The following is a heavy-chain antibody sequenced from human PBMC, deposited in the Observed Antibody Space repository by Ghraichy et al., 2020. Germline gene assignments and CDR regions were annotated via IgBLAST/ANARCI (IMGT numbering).Heavy chain of an antibody. CDR1: GFTFGSHA. CDR2: LSGSGGHT. CDR3: ARVGGGYCSSSSCYAMDV. V-gene: IGHV3-23*01. J-gene: IGHJ6*02. D-gene: IGHD2-15*01. Sequence: GGSLRLSCAASGFTFGSHAMSWVRQAPGKGLEWVSALSGSGGHTYYADSVKGRLTISRDNSKNTLYLQMNSLRAEDTAVYYCARVGGGYCSSSSCYAMDVWGQGTTVTVSS.